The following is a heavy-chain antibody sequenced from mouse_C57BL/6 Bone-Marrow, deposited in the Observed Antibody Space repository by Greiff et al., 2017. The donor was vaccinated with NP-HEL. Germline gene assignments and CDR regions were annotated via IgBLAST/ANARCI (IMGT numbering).Heavy chain of an antibody. J-gene: IGHJ4*01. Sequence: VQLQQSGAELVRPGASVTLSCTASGFNIKDDYMHWVKQRPEQGLEWIGWIDPENGDTEYASKFQGKATITADTSSNTAYLQLSSLTSEDTAVYYCTTYGSYYAMDYWGQGTSVTVSS. V-gene: IGHV14-4*01. CDR3: TTYGSYYAMDY. D-gene: IGHD2-2*01. CDR1: GFNIKDDY. CDR2: IDPENGDT.